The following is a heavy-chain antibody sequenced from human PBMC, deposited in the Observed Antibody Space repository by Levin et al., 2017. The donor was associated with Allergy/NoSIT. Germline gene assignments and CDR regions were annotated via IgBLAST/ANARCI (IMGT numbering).Heavy chain of an antibody. D-gene: IGHD2-2*01. V-gene: IGHV3-21*01. CDR1: GFTLSSYS. Sequence: PGGSLRLSCAASGFTLSSYSMNWVRQAPGKGLEWVSSISGSSSYLYYADSVKGRFTISRDNAKNSLYLQMNSLRAEDTAIYYCARLRTEGGSTSSRGYYYYYMDVWGKGTTVTVSS. J-gene: IGHJ6*03. CDR3: ARLRTEGGSTSSRGYYYYYMDV. CDR2: ISGSSSYL.